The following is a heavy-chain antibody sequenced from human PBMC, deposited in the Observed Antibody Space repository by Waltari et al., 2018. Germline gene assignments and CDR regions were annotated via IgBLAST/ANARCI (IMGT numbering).Heavy chain of an antibody. J-gene: IGHJ6*02. CDR2: ISHYNGDT. V-gene: IGHV1-18*04. CDR1: GYWFTNYG. CDR3: VRESSGWFAMDV. Sequence: QAQLVQSGPEVKKPGASVRLSCKASGYWFTNYGIGWVRQAPGQGLEWMGWISHYNGDTNYAQNLQGRVTVTADTSTGTAHMDLRSLKAEDTAVYYCVRESSGWFAMDVWGQGTTVTVSS. D-gene: IGHD6-19*01.